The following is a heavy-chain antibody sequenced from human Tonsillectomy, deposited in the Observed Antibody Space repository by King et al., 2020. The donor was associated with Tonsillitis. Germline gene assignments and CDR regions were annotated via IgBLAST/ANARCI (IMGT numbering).Heavy chain of an antibody. CDR3: ARTFFGSSNLPDY. Sequence: VQLVESGGGLVQPGGSLRLSCAASGFTLSRYWMQWVRQAPGKGLVWVSRIDSDGNSTSYADSVKGRFTISRDNAKNTLYMQMNSLRAEDTAGYYCARTFFGSSNLPDYWGQGTLVTVSS. V-gene: IGHV3-74*01. CDR2: IDSDGNST. CDR1: GFTLSRYW. J-gene: IGHJ4*02. D-gene: IGHD6-6*01.